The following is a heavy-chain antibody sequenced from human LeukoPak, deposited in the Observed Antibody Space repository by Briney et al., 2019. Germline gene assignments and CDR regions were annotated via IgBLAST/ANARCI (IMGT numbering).Heavy chain of an antibody. D-gene: IGHD2-2*02. J-gene: IGHJ5*02. CDR2: INPNSCGT. Sequence: GASVKVSCKASGYTFTGYYMHCVRQAPRQALEWMGCINPNSCGTNYAQKLQGRVTMTRDTAISTAYIELSRLTSDDTAVYYCARGVALYFDPWGQGTLVTVSS. V-gene: IGHV1-2*02. CDR3: ARGVALYFDP. CDR1: GYTFTGYY.